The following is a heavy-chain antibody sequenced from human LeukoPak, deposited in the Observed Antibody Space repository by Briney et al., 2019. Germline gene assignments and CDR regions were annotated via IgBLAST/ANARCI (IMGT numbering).Heavy chain of an antibody. Sequence: GGSLRLSCAASGFTFSSYTGYWVRQAPGKGLEYVSAISNNGDNTYYANSVKGRFTISRDNSKNTLYLQMGSLRAEDMAVYYCARENARDGFNLWGQGTLVTVSS. CDR3: ARENARDGFNL. D-gene: IGHD5-24*01. J-gene: IGHJ4*02. V-gene: IGHV3-64*01. CDR1: GFTFSSYT. CDR2: ISNNGDNT.